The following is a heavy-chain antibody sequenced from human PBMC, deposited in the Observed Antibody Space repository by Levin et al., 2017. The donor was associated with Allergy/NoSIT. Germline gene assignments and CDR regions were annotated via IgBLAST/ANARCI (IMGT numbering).Heavy chain of an antibody. D-gene: IGHD3-10*01. Sequence: SQTLSLTCSVSGDSISSAGYYWSWIRQHPERGLEWIAHMYHSGATYYNPTLKSRIAISVDTSRNQFSLRLSSVTAADTAIYYCARDGGSGRGINWFDPWGQGTLVTVSS. CDR1: GDSISSAGYY. CDR3: ARDGGSGRGINWFDP. J-gene: IGHJ5*02. V-gene: IGHV4-31*03. CDR2: MYHSGAT.